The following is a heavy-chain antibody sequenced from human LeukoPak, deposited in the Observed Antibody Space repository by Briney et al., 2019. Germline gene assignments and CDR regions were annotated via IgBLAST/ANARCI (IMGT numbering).Heavy chain of an antibody. D-gene: IGHD3-22*01. Sequence: SETLSLTCAVSGGSISSSNWWSWVRQPPGKGLEWIGEIYHSGSTNYNPSLKSRVTISVDKSKNQFSLKLSSVTAADTAVYYCASFIHYYDSSGYPEDYWGQGTQVTVSS. J-gene: IGHJ4*02. V-gene: IGHV4-4*02. CDR1: GGSISSSNW. CDR3: ASFIHYYDSSGYPEDY. CDR2: IYHSGST.